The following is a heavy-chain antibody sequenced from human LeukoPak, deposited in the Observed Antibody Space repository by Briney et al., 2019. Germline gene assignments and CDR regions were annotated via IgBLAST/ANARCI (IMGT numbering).Heavy chain of an antibody. D-gene: IGHD3-22*01. Sequence: GGSLRLSCAASGFTVSSNYMSWVRQAPGKGLEWVSVIYSGGSAYYADSVKGRFTISRDNSKNTLYLQMNSLRAEDTAVYYCAKKGYYDGSGYYMYYFDHWGQGTLVTVSS. J-gene: IGHJ4*02. CDR2: IYSGGSA. V-gene: IGHV3-53*01. CDR1: GFTVSSNY. CDR3: AKKGYYDGSGYYMYYFDH.